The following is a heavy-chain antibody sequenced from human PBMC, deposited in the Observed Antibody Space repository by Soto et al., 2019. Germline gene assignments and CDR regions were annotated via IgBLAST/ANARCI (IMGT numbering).Heavy chain of an antibody. Sequence: GGSLRLSCAASGFTFSSYAMHWVRQAPGKGLEWVAVISYDGSNKYYADSVKGRFTISRDNSKNTLYLQMNSLRAEDTAVYYCARGFDSSPNYAFDIWGQGTMVTVSS. CDR3: ARGFDSSPNYAFDI. CDR1: GFTFSSYA. J-gene: IGHJ3*02. D-gene: IGHD6-13*01. V-gene: IGHV3-30-3*01. CDR2: ISYDGSNK.